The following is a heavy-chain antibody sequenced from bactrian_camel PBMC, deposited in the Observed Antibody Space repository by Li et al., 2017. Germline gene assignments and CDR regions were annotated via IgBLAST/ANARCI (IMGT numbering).Heavy chain of an antibody. Sequence: QVQLVESGGGSVEVGGSLRLSCAATGNIQPRACMAWFRQAPGKEREAVASMNTGGGGTYIIDSVKGRFTISLDSAKSTLFLQMNSLKPEDTGMYYCAAKYGGSCLFRAEYNYWGQGTQVTVS. CDR2: MNTGGGGT. D-gene: IGHD6*01. CDR3: AAKYGGSCLFRAEYNY. J-gene: IGHJ4*01. V-gene: IGHV3S54*01. CDR1: GNIQPRAC.